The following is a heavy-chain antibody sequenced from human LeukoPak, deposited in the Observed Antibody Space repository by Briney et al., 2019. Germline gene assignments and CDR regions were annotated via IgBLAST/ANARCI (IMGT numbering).Heavy chain of an antibody. V-gene: IGHV3-7*01. Sequence: PGGSLRLSCAASGLTFSDSWMNWVRQAPGKGLEWVANIKQDGSEKNYVDSVKGRITISRDNAKNSLYLQMNSLRAEDTAVYYCAELGITMIGGVWGKGTTVTISS. CDR1: GLTFSDSW. CDR3: AELGITMIGGV. CDR2: IKQDGSEK. D-gene: IGHD3-10*02. J-gene: IGHJ6*04.